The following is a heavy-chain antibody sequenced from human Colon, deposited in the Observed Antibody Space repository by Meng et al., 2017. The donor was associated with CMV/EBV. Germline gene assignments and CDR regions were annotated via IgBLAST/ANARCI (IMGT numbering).Heavy chain of an antibody. Sequence: QGYPQWLGTRVMNASEKMSLVCTGSGESLSGYFWISVRRPGVKGLEWLGGISCSSPMHYKPSLSIPVSLSVDTFNKKFSMMLYSVTPADTSVYYCVTGSAYESFQYWGQRTLVTVSS. J-gene: IGHJ1*01. CDR3: VTGSAYESFQY. V-gene: IGHV4-4*07. CDR2: ISCSSPM. CDR1: GESLSGYF.